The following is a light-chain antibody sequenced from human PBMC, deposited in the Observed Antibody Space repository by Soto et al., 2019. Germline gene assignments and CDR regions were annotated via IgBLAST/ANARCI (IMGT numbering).Light chain of an antibody. V-gene: IGKV3-15*01. CDR1: QSVSSH. J-gene: IGKJ5*01. Sequence: EILMTQSPATLSVSPGEGATVSCRASQSVSSHLAWYQHKPGQAPSLPSYDASTRPTGIPARFSGRGSGTEVTLTISTLQSEDFAVYYCQHYHGWPITFGQGT. CDR3: QHYHGWPIT. CDR2: DAS.